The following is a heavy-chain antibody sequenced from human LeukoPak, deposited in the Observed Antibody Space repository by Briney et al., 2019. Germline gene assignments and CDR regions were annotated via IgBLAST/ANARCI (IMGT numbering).Heavy chain of an antibody. CDR2: IIPIFGTA. J-gene: IGHJ4*02. V-gene: IGHV1-69*13. CDR3: ARSGGVVVPAADFDY. D-gene: IGHD2-2*01. Sequence: VASVKVSCKASGGTFSSYAISWVRQAPGQGLEWMGGIIPIFGTANYAQKFQGRVTITADESTSTAYMELSSLRSEDTAVYYCARSGGVVVPAADFDYWGQGTLVTVSS. CDR1: GGTFSSYA.